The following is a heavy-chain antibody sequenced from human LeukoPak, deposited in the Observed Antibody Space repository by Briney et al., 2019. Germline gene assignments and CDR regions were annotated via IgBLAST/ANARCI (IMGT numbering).Heavy chain of an antibody. CDR1: GFTFSSYA. CDR2: ISYDGSKK. Sequence: QPGGSLRLSCAASGFTFSSYAMSWVRQAPGKGLEWVAVISYDGSKKYYADSVKGRFTISRDNSKNTLYLQMNSLRAEDTAVYYCARDYDYWGQGTLVTVSS. J-gene: IGHJ4*02. CDR3: ARDYDY. V-gene: IGHV3-30-3*01.